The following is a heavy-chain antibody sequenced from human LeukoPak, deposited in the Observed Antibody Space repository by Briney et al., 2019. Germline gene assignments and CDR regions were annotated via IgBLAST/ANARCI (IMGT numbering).Heavy chain of an antibody. V-gene: IGHV3-11*01. J-gene: IGHJ4*02. CDR3: ARIGPTAFVFDY. Sequence: GGSLRLSCAASGFSFSDYYMTWIRQAPGKGLEWVSYISSTSSVIYYADPVRDRFTISRDNTKNLLYLQMDSLRAEDTAVYYCARIGPTAFVFDYWGQGTLVTVSS. CDR2: ISSTSSVI. CDR1: GFSFSDYY. D-gene: IGHD1-14*01.